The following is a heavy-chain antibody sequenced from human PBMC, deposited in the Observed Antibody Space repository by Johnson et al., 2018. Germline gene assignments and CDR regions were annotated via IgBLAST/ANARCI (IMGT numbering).Heavy chain of an antibody. D-gene: IGHD1-14*01. J-gene: IGHJ3*02. CDR2: ISWNSGSI. CDR1: GFTFDDYA. V-gene: IGHV3-9*01. Sequence: EVQLVETGGGLVQPGRSLRLSCAASGFTFDDYAMHWVRQAPGKGLEWVSGISWNSGSIGYADSVKGRFTISRDNFKNTLYLQMNSLRPEDTTIYYCTREARGTTGAFDIWGQGTRVTVSS. CDR3: TREARGTTGAFDI.